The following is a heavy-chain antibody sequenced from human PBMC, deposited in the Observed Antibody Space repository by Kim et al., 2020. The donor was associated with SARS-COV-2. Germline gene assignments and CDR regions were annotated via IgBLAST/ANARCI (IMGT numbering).Heavy chain of an antibody. CDR2: INHSGST. D-gene: IGHD4-17*01. Sequence: SETLSLTCAVYGGSFSGYYWSWIRQPPGKGLEWIGEINHSGSTNYNPSLKSRVTISVDTSKNQFSLKLSSVTAADTAVYYCARGPQGTVTTHFDYWGQGTLVTVSS. CDR1: GGSFSGYY. V-gene: IGHV4-34*01. J-gene: IGHJ4*02. CDR3: ARGPQGTVTTHFDY.